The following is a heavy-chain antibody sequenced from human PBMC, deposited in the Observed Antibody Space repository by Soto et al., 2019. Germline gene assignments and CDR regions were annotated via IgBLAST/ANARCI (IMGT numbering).Heavy chain of an antibody. Sequence: QLQLQESGSGLVKPSQTLSLTCAVSGGSISSGGYSWSWIRQPPGKGLEWIGYIYHSGSTYYNPSLRSRVTISVDRSKNQFSLKLSSVTAADTAVYYCARAHYGDYGYGMDVWGQGTTVTVSS. D-gene: IGHD4-17*01. CDR1: GGSISSGGYS. J-gene: IGHJ6*02. CDR2: IYHSGST. CDR3: ARAHYGDYGYGMDV. V-gene: IGHV4-30-2*01.